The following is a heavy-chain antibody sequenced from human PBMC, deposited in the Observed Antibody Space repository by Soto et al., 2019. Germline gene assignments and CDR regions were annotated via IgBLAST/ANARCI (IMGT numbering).Heavy chain of an antibody. J-gene: IGHJ6*02. V-gene: IGHV4-31*03. D-gene: IGHD5-12*01. CDR3: AREGIWLPFGNYYYYYGMDV. CDR1: GGSISSGGYY. Sequence: SETLSLTCTVSGGSISSGGYYWSWIRQHPGKGLEWIGEIYYSGSTNYNPSLKSRVTISVDTSKNQFSLKLSSVTAADTAVYYCAREGIWLPFGNYYYYYGMDVWGQGTTVTVSS. CDR2: IYYSGST.